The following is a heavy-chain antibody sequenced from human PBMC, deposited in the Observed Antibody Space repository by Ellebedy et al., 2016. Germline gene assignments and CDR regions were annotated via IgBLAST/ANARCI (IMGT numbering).Heavy chain of an antibody. J-gene: IGHJ4*02. CDR1: GGSLSGYY. CDR2: INHSGNT. Sequence: GSLRLSXAVYGGSLSGYYWSWIRQPPGKGLEWIGEINHSGNTDYNPSLKSRVTISVDTSKNQFSLKLSSVTAADTAVYYCAGGYDILTGYYPPGYWGQGTLVTVSS. V-gene: IGHV4-34*01. D-gene: IGHD3-9*01. CDR3: AGGYDILTGYYPPGY.